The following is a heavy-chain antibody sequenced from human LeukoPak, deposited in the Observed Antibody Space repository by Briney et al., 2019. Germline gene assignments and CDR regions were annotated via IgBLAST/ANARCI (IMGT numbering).Heavy chain of an antibody. CDR2: ISRSSDSI. CDR3: AKDFYGYNWVNYFDY. V-gene: IGHV3-48*04. J-gene: IGHJ4*02. CDR1: GFTFSSYS. D-gene: IGHD5-24*01. Sequence: PGGSLRLSCAASGFTFSSYSMHWVRQAPGKGLEWISYISRSSDSIHYADSVKGRFTISRDNAKQSLYLQMNSLSVEDTAVYYCAKDFYGYNWVNYFDYWGQGTLVTVSS.